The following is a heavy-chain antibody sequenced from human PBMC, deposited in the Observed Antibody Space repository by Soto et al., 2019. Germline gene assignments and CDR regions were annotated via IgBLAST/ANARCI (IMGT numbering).Heavy chain of an antibody. CDR2: IHYSGST. V-gene: IGHV4-59*01. Sequence: SETLSLTCTVSGCSIGSYYWSWIRQPPGTGLEWLGYIHYSGSTKYNPSLKSRVTISLDTSKKQFSLNLSSVTAADTAVYYCARGFLVFCIGRRCPSNWFDPWGQGPLGTVSS. CDR1: GCSIGSYY. D-gene: IGHD2-15*01. J-gene: IGHJ5*02. CDR3: ARGFLVFCIGRRCPSNWFDP.